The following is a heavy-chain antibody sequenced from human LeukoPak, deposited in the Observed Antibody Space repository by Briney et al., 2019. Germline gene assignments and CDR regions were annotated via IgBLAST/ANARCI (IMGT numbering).Heavy chain of an antibody. Sequence: PRGSLRLSCAASGFTFSSYGMHWVRQAPGKGLEWVALMRYDGSNKYYADSVQGRFTISRDNSKNTVYLQMNSLRAEDTAVYYCAKDLVAVATHTPIDYWGQGTLVTVSS. CDR3: AKDLVAVATHTPIDY. CDR2: MRYDGSNK. CDR1: GFTFSSYG. D-gene: IGHD6-19*01. J-gene: IGHJ4*02. V-gene: IGHV3-30*02.